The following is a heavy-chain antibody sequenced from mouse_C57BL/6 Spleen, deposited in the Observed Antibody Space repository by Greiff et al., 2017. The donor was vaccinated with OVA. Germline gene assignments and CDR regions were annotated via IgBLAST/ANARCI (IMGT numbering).Heavy chain of an antibody. CDR2: ISSGSSTI. D-gene: IGHD1-1*02. CDR1: GFTFSDYG. V-gene: IGHV5-17*01. J-gene: IGHJ2*01. CDR3: ARPDGSEGGYFDD. Sequence: EVKLVESGGGLVKPGGSLKLSCAASGFTFSDYGMHWVRQAPEKGLEWVAYISSGSSTIYYADTVKGRFTISRDNAKNTLFLQMTSLRSEDTAKYDCARPDGSEGGYFDDRGQGTTLTGAS.